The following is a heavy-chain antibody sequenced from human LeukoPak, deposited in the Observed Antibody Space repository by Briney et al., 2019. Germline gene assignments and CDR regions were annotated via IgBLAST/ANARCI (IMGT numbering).Heavy chain of an antibody. Sequence: SETLSLTCTVSGGSISSYYWSWIRQPPGKGLEWIGNIYDRGSTKYNPSLKSRVTISVDTSKNQFSLRLSSVTAADTAVYYCARGRTFDNWGQGTLVSVSS. V-gene: IGHV4-59*01. J-gene: IGHJ4*02. CDR2: IYDRGST. CDR1: GGSISSYY. CDR3: ARGRTFDN.